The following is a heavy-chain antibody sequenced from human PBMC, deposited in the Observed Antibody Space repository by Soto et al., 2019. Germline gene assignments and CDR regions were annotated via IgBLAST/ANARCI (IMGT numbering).Heavy chain of an antibody. V-gene: IGHV4-39*01. CDR2: IYYSGST. J-gene: IGHJ5*02. CDR1: GGSISSSSYY. D-gene: IGHD2-15*01. CDR3: ARHRPVDIVVVVAATRWFDP. Sequence: SETLSLTCTVSGGSISSSSYYWGWIRQPPGKGLEWIGSIYYSGSTYYNPSLKSRVTISVDTSKNQFSLKLSSVTAADTAVYYCARHRPVDIVVVVAATRWFDPWGQGTLVTVSS.